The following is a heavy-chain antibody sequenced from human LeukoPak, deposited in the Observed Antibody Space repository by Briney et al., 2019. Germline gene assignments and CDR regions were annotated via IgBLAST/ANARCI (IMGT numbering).Heavy chain of an antibody. Sequence: SETLSLTCAVYGGSFSGYYWSWTRQPPGKGLEWIGEINHSGSTNYNPSLKSRVTISVDTSKNQFSLKLSSVTAADTAVYYCARGGRVRFGTWGQGTLVTVSS. V-gene: IGHV4-34*01. CDR3: ARGGRVRFGT. CDR1: GGSFSGYY. D-gene: IGHD3-10*01. J-gene: IGHJ5*02. CDR2: INHSGST.